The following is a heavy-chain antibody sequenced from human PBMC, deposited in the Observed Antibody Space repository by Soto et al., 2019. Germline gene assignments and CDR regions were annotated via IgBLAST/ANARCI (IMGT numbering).Heavy chain of an antibody. V-gene: IGHV4-39*01. Sequence: SETLSLTCTVSGGSVSSSSYYWGWVRQPPGKGLEWIGSVYYSGSTYYNPSLESRVTISVDKSKNQFSLKLSSVTAADTAVYYCARRGYCSGGSCYQDYYYYGMDVRGQGTTVTVSS. CDR3: ARRGYCSGGSCYQDYYYYGMDV. D-gene: IGHD2-15*01. CDR2: VYYSGST. J-gene: IGHJ6*02. CDR1: GGSVSSSSYY.